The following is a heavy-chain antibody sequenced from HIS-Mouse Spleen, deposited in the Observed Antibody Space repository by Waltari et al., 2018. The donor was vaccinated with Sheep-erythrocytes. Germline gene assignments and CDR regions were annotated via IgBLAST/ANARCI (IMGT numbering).Heavy chain of an antibody. CDR2: ISSSSSYI. CDR1: GFTFSSYS. CDR3: ARDRSNYFDY. V-gene: IGHV3-21*01. D-gene: IGHD3-10*01. J-gene: IGHJ4*02. Sequence: SLRLSCAASGFTFSSYSMNWVRQAPGKGLGWVSAISSSSSYIYYADSVKDRFTISRDNAKNSLYLQMNSLRAEDTAVYYCARDRSNYFDYWGQGTLVTVSS.